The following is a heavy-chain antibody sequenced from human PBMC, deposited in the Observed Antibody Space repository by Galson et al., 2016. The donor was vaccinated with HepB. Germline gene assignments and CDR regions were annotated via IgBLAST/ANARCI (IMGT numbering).Heavy chain of an antibody. Sequence: SVKVSCKVSGHTLTELSIHWVRQAPGKGLEWMGGVDPEDGAKFYAQKFEGRVTMTEDTSTNTAYMEVNGLRSADTAVYYCATGDIAVLPGAIEGVGLDPWGQGTLVTVSS. J-gene: IGHJ5*02. CDR3: ATGDIAVLPGAIEGVGLDP. D-gene: IGHD2-2*01. V-gene: IGHV1-24*01. CDR1: GHTLTELS. CDR2: VDPEDGAK.